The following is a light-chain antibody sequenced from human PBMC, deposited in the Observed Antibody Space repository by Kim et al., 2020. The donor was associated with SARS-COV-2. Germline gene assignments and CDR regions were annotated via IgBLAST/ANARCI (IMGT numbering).Light chain of an antibody. V-gene: IGKV3-20*01. Sequence: PGERATLSCRASQRVSSTYIAWYQQKPGQAPRLLISRASSRATGIPDRFSGSGSGTDFTLTVNRLDPEDVAVYYCQQYSTTPWTFGQGTKLEI. CDR3: QQYSTTPWT. J-gene: IGKJ2*01. CDR2: RAS. CDR1: QRVSSTY.